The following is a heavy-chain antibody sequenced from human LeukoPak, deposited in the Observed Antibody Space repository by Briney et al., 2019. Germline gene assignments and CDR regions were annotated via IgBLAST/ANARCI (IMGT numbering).Heavy chain of an antibody. J-gene: IGHJ3*02. Sequence: GGSLRLSCAASGFTFSSYSMNWVRQAPGKGLEWVSSISSSSSYIYYADSVKGRSTISRDNAKNSLYLQMNSLRAEDTAVYYCARVETYYGSGSYSDDAFDIWGQGTMVTVSS. CDR1: GFTFSSYS. CDR3: ARVETYYGSGSYSDDAFDI. CDR2: ISSSSSYI. D-gene: IGHD3-10*01. V-gene: IGHV3-21*01.